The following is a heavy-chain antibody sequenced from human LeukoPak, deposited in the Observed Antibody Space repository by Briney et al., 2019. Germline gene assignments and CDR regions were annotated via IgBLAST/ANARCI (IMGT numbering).Heavy chain of an antibody. D-gene: IGHD2-2*01. CDR3: ARSLTALGYCSSTSCYAFDP. V-gene: IGHV1-69*05. J-gene: IGHJ5*02. CDR1: GGTFSSYA. CDR2: IIPIFGTA. Sequence: SVKVSCKASGGTFSSYAISWVRQAPGQGLEWMGGIIPIFGTANYAQKFQGRVTITTDESTSTAYMELSSLRSEDTAVYYCARSLTALGYCSSTSCYAFDPWGQGTLVTVSS.